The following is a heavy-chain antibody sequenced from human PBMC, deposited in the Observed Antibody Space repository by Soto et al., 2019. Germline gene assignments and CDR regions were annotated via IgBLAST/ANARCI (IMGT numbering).Heavy chain of an antibody. J-gene: IGHJ6*02. CDR1: GGSISSYY. Sequence: SETLSLTCTVSGGSISSYYWSSIRQPPGKGLEWIGYIYYSGSTNYNPSLKSRVTISVDTSKNQFSLKLSSVTAADTAVYYCARDVSLRYFEGDYYYYGMDVWGQGTTVTVSS. CDR2: IYYSGST. V-gene: IGHV4-59*01. CDR3: ARDVSLRYFEGDYYYYGMDV. D-gene: IGHD3-9*01.